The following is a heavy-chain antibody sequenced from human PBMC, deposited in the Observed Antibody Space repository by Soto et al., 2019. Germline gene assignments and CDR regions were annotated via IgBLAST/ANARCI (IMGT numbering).Heavy chain of an antibody. D-gene: IGHD5-12*01. Sequence: EVQLVESGGGLVQPGGSLRLSCAASGFTFSSYWMSWVRQAPGKGLEWVANIKQDGSEKYYVDSVKGRFTISRDNAKNSLYLQMNSLRAEDTAVYYCARVDGYNYGYGYYFDYWGQGTLVTVSS. J-gene: IGHJ4*02. CDR3: ARVDGYNYGYGYYFDY. CDR2: IKQDGSEK. V-gene: IGHV3-7*01. CDR1: GFTFSSYW.